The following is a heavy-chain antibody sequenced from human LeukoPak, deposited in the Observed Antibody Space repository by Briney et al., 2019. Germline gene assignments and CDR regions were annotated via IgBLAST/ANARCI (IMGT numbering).Heavy chain of an antibody. Sequence: PSETLSLTCTVSGGSVSSGSYYWSWIRQPPGKGLEWIGEINHSGSTNYNPSLKSRVTISVDTSKNQFSLKLSSVTAADTAVYYCARPLSYGYEGNDYWGQGTLVTVSS. D-gene: IGHD5-18*01. CDR3: ARPLSYGYEGNDY. CDR1: GGSVSSGSYY. V-gene: IGHV4-39*07. J-gene: IGHJ4*02. CDR2: INHSGST.